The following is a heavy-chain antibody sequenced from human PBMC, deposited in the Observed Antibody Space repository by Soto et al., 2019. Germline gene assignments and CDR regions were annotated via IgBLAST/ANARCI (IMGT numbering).Heavy chain of an antibody. CDR2: ISGSGGST. CDR3: ARPFGVVWVVFDY. D-gene: IGHD3-3*01. V-gene: IGHV3-23*01. Sequence: PGGSLRLSCAASGFTFSSYAMSWVRQAPGKGLEWVSAISGSGGSTYYADSVKGRFTISRDNAKNSLYLQMNSLRDEDTAVYYCARPFGVVWVVFDYWGQGTLVTVSS. J-gene: IGHJ4*02. CDR1: GFTFSSYA.